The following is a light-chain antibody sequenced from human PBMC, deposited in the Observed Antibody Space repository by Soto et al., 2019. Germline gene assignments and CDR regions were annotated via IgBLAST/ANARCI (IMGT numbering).Light chain of an antibody. CDR1: SSDVGGYYY. V-gene: IGLV2-14*01. J-gene: IGLJ2*01. Sequence: QSALTQPASVSGSPGQSITISCTGTSSDVGGYYYVSWYQHHPGKAPKLIIYQVTSRPSGVSNRFSGSKSGTTASLTISGLQAEDEADYFCSSYTTNKTLLFGGGTKLTVL. CDR2: QVT. CDR3: SSYTTNKTLL.